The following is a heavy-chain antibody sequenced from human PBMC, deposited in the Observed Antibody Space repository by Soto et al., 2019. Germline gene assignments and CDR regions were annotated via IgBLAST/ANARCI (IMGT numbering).Heavy chain of an antibody. Sequence: EVQLVESGGGLVKPGGSLRLSCAASGFTFSSYSMNWVRQAPGKGLEWLSSISSSSSYIYYADSVKGRFTISRDNAKNSLYLQMNSLRAEDTTVYYCTRWCSGYPDAFDIWGQGTMDTVTS. CDR2: ISSSSSYI. V-gene: IGHV3-21*01. D-gene: IGHD3-16*02. CDR1: GFTFSSYS. CDR3: TRWCSGYPDAFDI. J-gene: IGHJ3*02.